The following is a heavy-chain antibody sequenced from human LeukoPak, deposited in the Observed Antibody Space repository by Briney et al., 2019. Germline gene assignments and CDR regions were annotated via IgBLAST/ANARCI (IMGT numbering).Heavy chain of an antibody. CDR2: ISGSGDNT. V-gene: IGHV3-23*01. Sequence: PGGSLRLSCAASGFTFSGFAMSWVRRTPGKGLEWVSGISGSGDNTLYADSVKGRFTISRDNAKNSLYLQMNSLRAEDTALYYCATASSSGVYWGQGTLVTVSS. CDR1: GFTFSGFA. J-gene: IGHJ4*02. D-gene: IGHD6-13*01. CDR3: ATASSSGVY.